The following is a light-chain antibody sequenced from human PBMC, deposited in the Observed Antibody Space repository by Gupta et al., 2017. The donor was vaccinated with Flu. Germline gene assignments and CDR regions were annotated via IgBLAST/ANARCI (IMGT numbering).Light chain of an antibody. CDR3: MQGTHWPQYT. V-gene: IGKV2-30*01. Sequence: SPRRLIDKVSDRDSGVPDRVSGSGSGTDCTLKIRRVEAEDVGVYDCMQGTHWPQYTFGQGTKLEIK. CDR2: KVS. J-gene: IGKJ2*01.